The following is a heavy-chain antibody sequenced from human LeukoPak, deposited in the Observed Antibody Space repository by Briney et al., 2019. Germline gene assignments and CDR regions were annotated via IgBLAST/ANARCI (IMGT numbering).Heavy chain of an antibody. D-gene: IGHD6-13*01. J-gene: IGHJ3*02. V-gene: IGHV3-21*01. CDR3: AGLLGSWYSTFDAFDI. CDR2: ISSSSSYI. Sequence: SLRLSCAASGFTFSSYSMNWVRQAPGRGLEWVSSISSSSSYIYYADSVKGQFTISRDNAKNSLYLQMNSLRAEDTAVYYCAGLLGSWYSTFDAFDIWGQGTMVTVSS. CDR1: GFTFSSYS.